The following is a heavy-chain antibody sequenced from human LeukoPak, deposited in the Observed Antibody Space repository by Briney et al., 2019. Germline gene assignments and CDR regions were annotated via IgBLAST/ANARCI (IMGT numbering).Heavy chain of an antibody. Sequence: GRSLRLFCAASGFTFSNYAMHWVRQAPSKGLEWVAIVSYDGSSKSYADSVKGRFTISRDNSKNTLYLQMNSLKAEDTAIYYCARDSGCSSTDCYANWFDPWGQGILVTVSS. CDR2: VSYDGSSK. J-gene: IGHJ5*02. CDR1: GFTFSNYA. D-gene: IGHD2-2*01. V-gene: IGHV3-30*04. CDR3: ARDSGCSSTDCYANWFDP.